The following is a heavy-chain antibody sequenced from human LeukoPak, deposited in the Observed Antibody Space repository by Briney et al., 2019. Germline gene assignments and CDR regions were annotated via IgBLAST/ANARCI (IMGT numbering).Heavy chain of an antibody. CDR2: IYSGGST. V-gene: IGHV3-66*01. J-gene: IGHJ4*02. CDR1: EFSVGSNY. CDR3: AKGDYYGSGRNFDY. Sequence: GGSLRLSCAASEFSVGSNYMTWVRQAPGKGLEWVSLIYSGGSTYYADSVKGRFTISRDNSKNTLYLQMNSLRAEDTAVYYCAKGDYYGSGRNFDYWGQGTLVTVSS. D-gene: IGHD3-10*01.